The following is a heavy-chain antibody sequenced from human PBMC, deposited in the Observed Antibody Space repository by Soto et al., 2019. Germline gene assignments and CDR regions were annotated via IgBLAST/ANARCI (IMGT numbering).Heavy chain of an antibody. J-gene: IGHJ5*02. CDR1: GGSISSGGYS. CDR3: ARLVDTAKSNWFDP. D-gene: IGHD5-18*01. CDR2: IYHSGST. V-gene: IGHV4-30-2*01. Sequence: PSETLSLTCAVSGGSISSGGYSWSWIRQPPGKGLEWIGYIYHSGSTYYNPSLKSRVTISVDRSKNQFSLKLSSVTAADTAVYYCARLVDTAKSNWFDPWGQGSLVTVSS.